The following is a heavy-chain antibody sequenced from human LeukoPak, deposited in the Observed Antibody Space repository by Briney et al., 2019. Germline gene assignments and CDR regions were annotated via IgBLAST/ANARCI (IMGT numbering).Heavy chain of an antibody. CDR3: ARAPYNWNYYYYYMDV. Sequence: ASVKVSCKASGYTFTSYDINWVRQATGQGPEWMGWMSPNSGNTGYTQKFQGRVTMTRNTSISTAYMELSSLRSEDTAVYYCARAPYNWNYYYYYMDVWGKGTTVTVSS. J-gene: IGHJ6*03. V-gene: IGHV1-8*01. CDR2: MSPNSGNT. D-gene: IGHD1-20*01. CDR1: GYTFTSYD.